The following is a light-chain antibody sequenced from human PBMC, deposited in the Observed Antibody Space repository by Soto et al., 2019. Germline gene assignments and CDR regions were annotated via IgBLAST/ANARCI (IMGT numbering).Light chain of an antibody. J-gene: IGKJ4*01. Sequence: EIVMTQSPATLSVSPGERATLSCRASQSVSNNVAWYQQKPGQAHRLLIYNAATRATGIPARFSGSVSGTEVTLTISSLQSADFAVYYCQQYNEWPLTFGGGTKVEIK. V-gene: IGKV3-15*01. CDR1: QSVSNN. CDR3: QQYNEWPLT. CDR2: NAA.